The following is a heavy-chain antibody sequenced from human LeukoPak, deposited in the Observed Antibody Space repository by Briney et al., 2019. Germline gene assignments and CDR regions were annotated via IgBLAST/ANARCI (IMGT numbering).Heavy chain of an antibody. J-gene: IGHJ4*02. CDR2: ISSSGGST. CDR1: GFTFDTYA. D-gene: IGHD2-15*01. CDR3: AKGKGSSSSSIDW. V-gene: IGHV3-23*01. Sequence: GGSLRLSCAASGFTFDTYAMSWVRQAPGRGLKWVSLISSSGGSTYYADSVKGRFTVSRDNSKNTLYLQIHSLRAEDTAVYYCAKGKGSSSSSIDWWGQGTLVTVSS.